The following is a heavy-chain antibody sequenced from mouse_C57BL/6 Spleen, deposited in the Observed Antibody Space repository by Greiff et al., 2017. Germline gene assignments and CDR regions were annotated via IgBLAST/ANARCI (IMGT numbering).Heavy chain of an antibody. CDR1: GYTFTSYW. Sequence: QVQLQQPGAELVKPGASVKMSCKASGYTFTSYWITWVKQRPGQGLEWIGDIYPGSGSTNYNEKFKSKATLTVDTSSSTAYMQLSSLTSEDSAVYYCAKAPYYDYDEYYFDYWGQGTTLTVSS. J-gene: IGHJ2*01. CDR2: IYPGSGST. D-gene: IGHD2-4*01. CDR3: AKAPYYDYDEYYFDY. V-gene: IGHV1-55*01.